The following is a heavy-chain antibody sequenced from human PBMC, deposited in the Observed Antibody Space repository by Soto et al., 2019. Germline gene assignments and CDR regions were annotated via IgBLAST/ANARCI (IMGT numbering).Heavy chain of an antibody. CDR3: ARETNSSHHNFDY. Sequence: EVHLVESGGGLVQPGGSLRLSCAASGFMFRDYAMDSVRQAPGKGLEWVSYFSRTDNTVPYADSVKGRFIISRDNVANSLYLQMHRLTAEDTTIYYCARETNSSHHNFDYWGRGTLVTVSS. V-gene: IGHV3-48*03. CDR1: GFMFRDYA. J-gene: IGHJ4*02. D-gene: IGHD5-18*01. CDR2: FSRTDNTV.